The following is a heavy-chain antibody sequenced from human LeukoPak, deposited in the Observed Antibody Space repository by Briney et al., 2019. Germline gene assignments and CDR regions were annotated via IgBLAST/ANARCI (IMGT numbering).Heavy chain of an antibody. D-gene: IGHD2-21*02. V-gene: IGHV1-18*01. Sequence: ASVKVSCKASGYTFTSYGISWVRQAPGQGLEWMGWISAYNGNTNYAQKLQGRVTTTTDTSTSTAYMELRSLRSDDTAVYYCARDCGGDCYHISNWFDPWGQGTLVTVSS. CDR2: ISAYNGNT. CDR3: ARDCGGDCYHISNWFDP. CDR1: GYTFTSYG. J-gene: IGHJ5*02.